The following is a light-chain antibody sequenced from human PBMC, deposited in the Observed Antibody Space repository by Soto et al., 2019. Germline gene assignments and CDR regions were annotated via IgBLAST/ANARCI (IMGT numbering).Light chain of an antibody. CDR1: SSDVGGYNY. V-gene: IGLV2-14*01. CDR3: SSYTSSSTYV. J-gene: IGLJ1*01. CDR2: EVS. Sequence: QSALTQPASVSGSPGQSITISCTGTSSDVGGYNYVSWYQQHPGKAPKLMIYEVSNRPSGVSHRFSGSKSGNTASLTISGLQAEDEADYYFSSYTSSSTYVFGTGTKVTVL.